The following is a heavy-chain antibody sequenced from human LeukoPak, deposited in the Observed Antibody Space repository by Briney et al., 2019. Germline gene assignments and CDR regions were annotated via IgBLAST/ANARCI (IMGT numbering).Heavy chain of an antibody. J-gene: IGHJ4*02. CDR3: AKDRCYYYGSGSYYNLFDY. V-gene: IGHV3-23*01. D-gene: IGHD3-10*01. CDR1: GFTFSSYA. Sequence: GGSLRLSCAASGFTFSSYAMSWVRQAPGKGLEWVSAISGSGGSTYYADSMKGRFTISRDNTKNTLYLQMNILRAEDTDVYYCAKDRCYYYGSGSYYNLFDYWGQGTLVTVSS. CDR2: ISGSGGST.